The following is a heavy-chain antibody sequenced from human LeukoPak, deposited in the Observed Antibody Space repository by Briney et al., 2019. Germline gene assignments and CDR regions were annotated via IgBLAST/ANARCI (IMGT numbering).Heavy chain of an antibody. J-gene: IGHJ4*02. CDR2: IKEDGSEK. CDR3: AREYYYDSSGYGSFGY. Sequence: GGSLGLSCAASGFTFSYFWMSWVRQAPGKGLEWVANIKEDGSEKYYVDSVKGRFTISRDNAKNSLYLQMNSLRAEDTAVYYCAREYYYDSSGYGSFGYWGQGTLVTVSS. CDR1: GFTFSYFW. D-gene: IGHD3-22*01. V-gene: IGHV3-7*01.